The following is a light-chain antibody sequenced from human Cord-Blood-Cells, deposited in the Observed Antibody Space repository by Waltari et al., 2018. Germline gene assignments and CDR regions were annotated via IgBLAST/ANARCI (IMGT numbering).Light chain of an antibody. V-gene: IGKV1-39*01. J-gene: IGKJ2*01. CDR1: QRIRSY. CDR2: AAS. Sequence: DIQMPQSPSSLSVSVGDRVTITSRASQRIRSYLNWYQQKPGDAPKLLIYAASSLQSGVPSRFSGSGSGTDFTLTISSLQPEDFSTYYCQQSYSTPYTFGQGTKLEIK. CDR3: QQSYSTPYT.